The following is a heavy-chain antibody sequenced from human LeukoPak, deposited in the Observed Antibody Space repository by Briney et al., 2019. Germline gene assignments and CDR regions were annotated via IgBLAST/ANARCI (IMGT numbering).Heavy chain of an antibody. CDR3: ARRASGSGTSLCYVHQ. CDR2: ISNSGGNT. D-gene: IGHD3-10*01. J-gene: IGHJ4*01. CDR1: GFTFSSYS. Sequence: GGSLRHSRAASGFTFSSYSMSGVRQAPGKGLEWVSVISNSGGNTFYADSVKGRFTISRDNSKNTLYLQMNSLRAEDTAVYYCARRASGSGTSLCYVHQWGQGTLVTVSS. V-gene: IGHV3-23*01.